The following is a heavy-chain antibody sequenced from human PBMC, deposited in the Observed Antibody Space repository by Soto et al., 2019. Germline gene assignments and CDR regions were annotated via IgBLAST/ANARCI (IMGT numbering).Heavy chain of an antibody. Sequence: QLQLQESGPGLVKPSDTLSLTCTVSGGSVSSTSYYWGWVRQPPGKGLEWFGNLYYGGSPYYNPSLKSRVTISLDPSKNQFSLKLSSVTAADTAVYYCARSPLYYGDYRGYFDLWGRGTLVTVSS. J-gene: IGHJ2*01. CDR2: LYYGGSP. D-gene: IGHD4-17*01. CDR3: ARSPLYYGDYRGYFDL. V-gene: IGHV4-39*01. CDR1: GGSVSSTSYY.